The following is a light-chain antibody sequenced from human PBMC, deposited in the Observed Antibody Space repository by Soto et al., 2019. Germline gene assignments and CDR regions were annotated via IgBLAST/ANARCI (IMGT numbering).Light chain of an antibody. Sequence: EIVLTQSPGTLSLSPGERATLSCRASQSVDSGSLAWYQQKPRQAPRLLIYATSSRATGIPDRFSGSGSGTGFTLTISRLEPEDFAVYYCQQYGVSPGFTFGPGTRVDIK. CDR3: QQYGVSPGFT. CDR2: ATS. CDR1: QSVDSGS. V-gene: IGKV3-20*01. J-gene: IGKJ3*01.